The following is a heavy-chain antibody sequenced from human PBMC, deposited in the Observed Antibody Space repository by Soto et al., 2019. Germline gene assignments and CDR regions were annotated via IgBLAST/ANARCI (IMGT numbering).Heavy chain of an antibody. V-gene: IGHV3-49*04. CDR1: GFKFDDYA. Sequence: GGSLRLSCAVSGFKFDDYAMSWVRQAPGRGLEWVGFIRSRCYAGTTAYAASVEGRFIISRDDTRSIAYLQMHSLRIEDTAVYYCTSDLVHDNSAQPFDYWGQGTLVTVSS. CDR3: TSDLVHDNSAQPFDY. J-gene: IGHJ4*02. CDR2: IRSRCYAGTT. D-gene: IGHD3-10*01.